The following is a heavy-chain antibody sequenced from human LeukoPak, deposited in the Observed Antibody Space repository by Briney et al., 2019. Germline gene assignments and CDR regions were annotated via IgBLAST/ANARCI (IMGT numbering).Heavy chain of an antibody. J-gene: IGHJ4*02. CDR1: GYTFDDYA. CDR3: ARDGLRYFDWYSGGYFDY. CDR2: ISWNSGII. V-gene: IGHV3-9*01. Sequence: GGSLRLSCAASGYTFDDYAMHWVRQAPGKGLEWVSGISWNSGIIGYADSVKGRFTISRDNAKNSLYLQMNSPRAEDTAVYYCARDGLRYFDWYSGGYFDYWGQGTLVTVSS. D-gene: IGHD3-9*01.